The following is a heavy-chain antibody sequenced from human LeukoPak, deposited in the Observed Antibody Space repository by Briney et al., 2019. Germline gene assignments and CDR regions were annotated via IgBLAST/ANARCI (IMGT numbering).Heavy chain of an antibody. CDR1: GYTFTSYD. CDR2: MNPNSGNT. J-gene: IGHJ6*03. D-gene: IGHD6-13*01. Sequence: GASVKVSCKASGYTFTSYDINWVRQATGQGLEWMGWMNPNSGNTGYAQKFQGRVTITRNTSISTAYMELSSLRSEDTAVYYCARVCSSSWSCYYCYYMDVWGKGTTVTVSS. V-gene: IGHV1-8*03. CDR3: ARVCSSSWSCYYCYYMDV.